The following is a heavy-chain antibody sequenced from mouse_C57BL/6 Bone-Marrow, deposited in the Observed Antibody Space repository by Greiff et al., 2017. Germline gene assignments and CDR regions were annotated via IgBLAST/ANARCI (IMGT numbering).Heavy chain of an antibody. D-gene: IGHD2-14*01. J-gene: IGHJ1*03. CDR2: IYCDNDK. V-gene: IGHV8-12*01. Sequence: QVTLKESGPGILQSSQTLSLTCSFSGFSLSTSGMGVSWIRQPSGKGLEWLAHIYCDNDKRYNPSLKSRLTISKDTSRNQVFLKITSVDTADNATYYCARSMDRNWYFDVWGTGTTVTVSS. CDR3: ARSMDRNWYFDV. CDR1: GFSLSTSGMG.